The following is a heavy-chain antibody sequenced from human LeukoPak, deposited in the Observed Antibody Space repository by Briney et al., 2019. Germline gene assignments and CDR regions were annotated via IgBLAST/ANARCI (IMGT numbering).Heavy chain of an antibody. CDR3: ARYTFRAVDI. CDR2: IYRDGNT. CDR1: GLSLSVNY. D-gene: IGHD2-2*02. Sequence: GGSLRLSCAASGLSLSVNYMTWVRQSPGKGLEWLSNIYRDGNTYYADSVNGRFSISRDDYKNTLYLEMNSLRAEDTALYYCARYTFRAVDIWGQGPMVTVSS. V-gene: IGHV3-53*01. J-gene: IGHJ3*02.